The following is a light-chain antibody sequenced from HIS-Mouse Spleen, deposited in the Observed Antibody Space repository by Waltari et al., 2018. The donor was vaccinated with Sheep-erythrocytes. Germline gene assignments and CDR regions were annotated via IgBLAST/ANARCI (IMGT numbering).Light chain of an antibody. V-gene: IGKV1-8*01. J-gene: IGKJ3*01. CDR3: QQYNSSLT. CDR2: AAS. Sequence: AIRMTQSPSSFSASTGDRVTITCRASQGISSYLAWYQQKPGKAPKLLIYAASTLQSGVPSRFSGSGSGTEFTLTISSLQPDDFATYYCQQYNSSLTFGPGTKVDIK. CDR1: QGISSY.